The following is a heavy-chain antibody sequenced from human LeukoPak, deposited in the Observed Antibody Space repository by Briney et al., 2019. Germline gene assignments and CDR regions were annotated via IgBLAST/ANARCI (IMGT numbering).Heavy chain of an antibody. CDR1: GYTFTSYG. V-gene: IGHV1-18*01. D-gene: IGHD6-6*01. J-gene: IGHJ5*02. Sequence: ASVKVSCKASGYTFTSYGISWVRQAPGQGLEWMEWISAYNGKTNYAQKLQGRVTMTTDTSTSTAYMELRSLRSDDTAVYYCARDLGSSATSTNWFDPWGQGTLVTVSS. CDR3: ARDLGSSATSTNWFDP. CDR2: ISAYNGKT.